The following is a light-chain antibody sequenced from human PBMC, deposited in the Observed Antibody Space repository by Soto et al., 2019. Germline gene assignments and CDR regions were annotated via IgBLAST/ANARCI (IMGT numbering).Light chain of an antibody. V-gene: IGLV1-44*01. J-gene: IGLJ1*01. CDR3: AAWDDSLNGPV. Sequence: QSVLTQPPSASGTPGQTVTISCSGSSSNIGSNTVNWYQQLPGTAPKLLIYSNNQRPSGVPDRFSGSKSGTSASLAISGLQSEDEADYYCAAWDDSLNGPVFGTGAKV. CDR1: SSNIGSNT. CDR2: SNN.